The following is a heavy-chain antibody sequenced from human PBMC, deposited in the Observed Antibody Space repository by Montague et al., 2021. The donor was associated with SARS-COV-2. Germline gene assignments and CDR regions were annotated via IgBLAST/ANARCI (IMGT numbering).Heavy chain of an antibody. Sequence: SRRLSCAASGFTVNPNFMTWVRQAPGKGLEWISIIYSGGITYYADSVKGRFTISRDDSKNTVYLQMNSLRAEDTATYFCARSITLPAVLASWGQGTLVTVSS. J-gene: IGHJ5*02. CDR2: IYSGGIT. V-gene: IGHV3-53*01. D-gene: IGHD2/OR15-2a*01. CDR1: GFTVNPNF. CDR3: ARSITLPAVLAS.